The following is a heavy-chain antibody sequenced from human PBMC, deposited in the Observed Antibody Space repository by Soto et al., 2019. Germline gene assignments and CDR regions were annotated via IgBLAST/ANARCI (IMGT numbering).Heavy chain of an antibody. CDR3: ARGQTTYYYDRSGYYFVDYFDH. Sequence: SETLSLTCTVSGGSIGSYYWSWIRQPAGKGLEWIGRIYTSGSTNYNPSLKGRVTVSVDPSKNQFSLNLTSVTAADTAVYYCARGQTTYYYDRSGYYFVDYFDHWGQGSLVTVSS. CDR2: IYTSGST. D-gene: IGHD3-22*01. J-gene: IGHJ4*02. V-gene: IGHV4-4*07. CDR1: GGSIGSYY.